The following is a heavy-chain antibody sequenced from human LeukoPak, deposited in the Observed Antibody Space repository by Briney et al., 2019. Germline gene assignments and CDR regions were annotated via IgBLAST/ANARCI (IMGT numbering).Heavy chain of an antibody. CDR3: AESGAGIAVPGH. Sequence: PSETLSLTCAVSGYPISSGYYWGWIRQPPGKGLEWIGSIYHSGSTYYNPSLKSRVTISVDTSKNQFSLKLSSVTAADTAVYYCAESGAGIAVPGHWSQGTLVTVSS. J-gene: IGHJ4*02. CDR2: IYHSGST. CDR1: GYPISSGYY. V-gene: IGHV4-38-2*01. D-gene: IGHD6-19*01.